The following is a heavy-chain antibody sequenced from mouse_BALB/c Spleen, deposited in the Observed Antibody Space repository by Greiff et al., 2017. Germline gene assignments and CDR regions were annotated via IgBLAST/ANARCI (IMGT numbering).Heavy chain of an antibody. CDR1: GFTFSSFG. CDR2: ISSGSSTI. D-gene: IGHD1-2*01. J-gene: IGHJ4*01. CDR3: ARGPAGDY. Sequence: EVKLMESGGGLVKPGGSRKLSCAASGFTFSSFGMHWVRQAPEKGLEWVAYISSGSSTIYYADTVKGRFTISRDNPKNTLFLQMTSLRSEDTAMYYCARGPAGDYWGQGTSVTVSS. V-gene: IGHV5-17*02.